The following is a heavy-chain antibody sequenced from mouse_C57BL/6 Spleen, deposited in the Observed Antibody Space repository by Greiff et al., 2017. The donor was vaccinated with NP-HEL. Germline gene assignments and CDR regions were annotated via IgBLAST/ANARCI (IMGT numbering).Heavy chain of an antibody. J-gene: IGHJ4*01. D-gene: IGHD1-1*01. CDR3: ASRGEYYYGSSEIMMDY. Sequence: QVQLQQPGAELVKPGASVKLSCKASGYTFTSYWMQWVKQRPGQGLEWIGEIDPSDSYTNYNQKFKGKATLTVDTSSSTAYMQLSSLTSEDSAVYYCASRGEYYYGSSEIMMDYWGQGTSVTVSS. V-gene: IGHV1-50*01. CDR2: IDPSDSYT. CDR1: GYTFTSYW.